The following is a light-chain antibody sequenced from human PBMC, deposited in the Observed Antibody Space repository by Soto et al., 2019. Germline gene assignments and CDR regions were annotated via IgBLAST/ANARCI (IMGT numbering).Light chain of an antibody. Sequence: DISITQSPSTLSGSVGDRVTITCRASQTISSWLAWYQQKPGKAPKLLIYKASTLKSGVPSRFSGSGPGTEFTLTISSLQPDDFATYYCQHYNSYSEAFGQGTKVDIK. CDR1: QTISSW. CDR2: KAS. J-gene: IGKJ1*01. V-gene: IGKV1-5*03. CDR3: QHYNSYSEA.